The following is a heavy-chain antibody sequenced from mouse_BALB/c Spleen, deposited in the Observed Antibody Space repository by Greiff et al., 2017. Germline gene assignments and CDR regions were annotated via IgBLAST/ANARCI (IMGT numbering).Heavy chain of an antibody. J-gene: IGHJ4*01. CDR2: IWGDGST. D-gene: IGHD2-1*01. CDR3: AREAYGNYEGYAMDY. V-gene: IGHV2-6-7*01. CDR1: GFSLTGYG. Sequence: VQRVESGPGLVAPSQSLSITCTVSGFSLTGYGVNWVRQPPGKGLEWLGMIWGDGSTDYNSALKSRLSISKDNSKSQVFLKMNSLQTDDTARYYCAREAYGNYEGYAMDYWGQGTSVTVSS.